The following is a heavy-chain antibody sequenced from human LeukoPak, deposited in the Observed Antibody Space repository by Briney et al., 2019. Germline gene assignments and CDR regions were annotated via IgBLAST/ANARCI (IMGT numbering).Heavy chain of an antibody. Sequence: PGGSLGLSCAASGFTFSSYAMSWVRQAPGKGLEWVSAISGSGGSTYYADSVKGRFTISRDNSKNTLYLQMNSLRAEDTAVYYCAKDHGEGSYFPVPDYWGQGTLVTVSS. J-gene: IGHJ4*02. CDR2: ISGSGGST. D-gene: IGHD3-10*01. CDR1: GFTFSSYA. V-gene: IGHV3-23*01. CDR3: AKDHGEGSYFPVPDY.